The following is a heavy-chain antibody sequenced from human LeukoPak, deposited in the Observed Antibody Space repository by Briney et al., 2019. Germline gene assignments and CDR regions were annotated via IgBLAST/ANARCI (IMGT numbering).Heavy chain of an antibody. CDR2: IGTAGDT. CDR3: AKPNRSYLNYYYGMDV. J-gene: IGHJ6*02. D-gene: IGHD1-14*01. V-gene: IGHV3-13*01. Sequence: GGSLRLSCAASGFTFSSYDMHWVRQATGKGLEWVSAIGTAGDTYYPGSVKGRFTISRDNSKNTLYLQMNSLRAEDTAVYYCAKPNRSYLNYYYGMDVWGQGTTVTVSS. CDR1: GFTFSSYD.